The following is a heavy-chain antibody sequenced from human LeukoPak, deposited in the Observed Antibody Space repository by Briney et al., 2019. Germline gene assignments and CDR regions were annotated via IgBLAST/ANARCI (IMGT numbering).Heavy chain of an antibody. D-gene: IGHD6-13*01. V-gene: IGHV4-31*03. Sequence: PSQTLSLTCTVSGGSISSGGYYWSWIRQHPGKGLEWIGYIYYSGSTYYNPSLKSRVTISVDRSKNQFSLKLSSVTAADTAVYYCARAREQWAAAGTGGLERWYYFDYWGQGTLVTVSS. CDR3: ARAREQWAAAGTGGLERWYYFDY. J-gene: IGHJ4*02. CDR2: IYYSGST. CDR1: GGSISSGGYY.